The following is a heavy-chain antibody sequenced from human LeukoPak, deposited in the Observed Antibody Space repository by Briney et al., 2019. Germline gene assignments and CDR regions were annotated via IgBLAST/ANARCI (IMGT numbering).Heavy chain of an antibody. V-gene: IGHV4-59*01. Sequence: SETLSLTCTVSGGSISSYYWSWIRQPPGKGLEWIGYIYYSGSTNYNPSPKSRVTISVDTSKNQFSLKLSSVTAADTAVYYCAKLYFDWPDWYFDLWGRGTLATVSS. CDR1: GGSISSYY. J-gene: IGHJ2*01. D-gene: IGHD3-9*01. CDR3: AKLYFDWPDWYFDL. CDR2: IYYSGST.